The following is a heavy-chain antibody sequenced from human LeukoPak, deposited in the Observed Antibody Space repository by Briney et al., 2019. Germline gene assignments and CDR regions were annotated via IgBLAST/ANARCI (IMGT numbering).Heavy chain of an antibody. J-gene: IGHJ4*02. Sequence: SETLSPTCTVSGGSISSGGYYWGWIRQPPGKGLEWIGSIYYSGSTYYNPSLKSRVTISVDTSKNQFSLKLSSVTAADTAVYYCAREEMATISRRYFDYWGQGTLVTVSS. CDR2: IYYSGST. D-gene: IGHD5-24*01. CDR1: GGSISSGGYY. CDR3: AREEMATISRRYFDY. V-gene: IGHV4-39*07.